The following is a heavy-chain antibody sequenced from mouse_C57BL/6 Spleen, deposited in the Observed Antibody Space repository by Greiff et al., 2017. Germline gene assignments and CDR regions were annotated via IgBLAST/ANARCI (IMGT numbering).Heavy chain of an antibody. D-gene: IGHD3-3*01. V-gene: IGHV2-2*01. Sequence: VKLVESGPGLVQPSPSLSITCTVSGFSLTSYGVHWVRQSPGQGLEWLGVIWSGGSTDYNAAFISRLSISKDNSKSQVFFKMNSLQADDTAIYYCARSGQGFAYWGQGTLVTVSA. CDR3: ARSGQGFAY. CDR2: IWSGGST. J-gene: IGHJ3*01. CDR1: GFSLTSYG.